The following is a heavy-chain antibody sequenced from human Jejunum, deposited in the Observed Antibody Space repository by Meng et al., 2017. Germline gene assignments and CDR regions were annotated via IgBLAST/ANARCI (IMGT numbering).Heavy chain of an antibody. Sequence: QAQRVPSGAEVKKPGSSVKVSCKVSGVTFNTYAISWVRQAPGQGLEWMGGIIPIFDTPNYAQKFQDRVTITADASTSTAYMELNGLISEDTALYYCARGAVVATTYYFDSWGQGTLVTVSS. CDR2: IIPIFDTP. V-gene: IGHV1-69*01. CDR1: GVTFNTYA. D-gene: IGHD2-15*01. CDR3: ARGAVVATTYYFDS. J-gene: IGHJ4*02.